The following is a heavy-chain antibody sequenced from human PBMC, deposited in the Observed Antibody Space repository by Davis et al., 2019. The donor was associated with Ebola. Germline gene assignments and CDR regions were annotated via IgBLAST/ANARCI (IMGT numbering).Heavy chain of an antibody. Sequence: MPGGSLRLSCTVSGGSISSSSYYWGWIRQPPGKGLEWIGSIYYSGSTYYNPSLKSRVTISVDTSKNQFSLKLSSVTAADTAVYYCARAGYCTGGVCYAGYYYYGMDVWGQGTTVTVSS. CDR1: GGSISSSSYY. CDR2: IYYSGST. D-gene: IGHD2-8*02. V-gene: IGHV4-39*07. CDR3: ARAGYCTGGVCYAGYYYYGMDV. J-gene: IGHJ6*02.